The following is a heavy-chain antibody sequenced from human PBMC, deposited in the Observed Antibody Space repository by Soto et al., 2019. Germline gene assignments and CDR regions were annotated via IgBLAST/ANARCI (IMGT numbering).Heavy chain of an antibody. D-gene: IGHD6-6*01. CDR3: ARDRGWQLVANWFDP. J-gene: IGHJ5*02. CDR1: GYTFTSYA. V-gene: IGHV1-3*01. CDR2: INAGNGNT. Sequence: ASVKVSCKASGYTFTSYAMHWVRQAPGQRLEWMGWINAGNGNTKYSQKFQGRVTITRDTSASTAYMELSSLRSEDTAVYYCARDRGWQLVANWFDPWGQGTLVTVSS.